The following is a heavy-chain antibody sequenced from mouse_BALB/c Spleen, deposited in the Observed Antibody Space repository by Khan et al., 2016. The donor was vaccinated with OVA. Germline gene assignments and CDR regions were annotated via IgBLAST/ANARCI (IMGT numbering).Heavy chain of an antibody. CDR3: ARHYSNSFSEY. CDR2: ISSGGRYT. D-gene: IGHD4-1*01. J-gene: IGHJ2*01. Sequence: EVELVESGGDLMKPGGSLKLSCAASGFTFSSFGMSWIRQTPDKRLEWVATISSGGRYTYSPDSVKGRFAISRDTAKNTVYLQMSSLKSEDTAMYYCARHYSNSFSEYWGEGTTLTVSS. CDR1: GFTFSSFG. V-gene: IGHV5-6*01.